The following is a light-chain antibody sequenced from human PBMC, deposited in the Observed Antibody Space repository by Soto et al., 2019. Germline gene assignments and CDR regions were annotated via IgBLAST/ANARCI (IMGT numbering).Light chain of an antibody. CDR1: QSVSSSY. V-gene: IGKV3-20*01. CDR2: GAS. Sequence: EIVLTQSPGTLSLSPGERATLSCRASQSVSSSYLAWYQQKPGQAPRLLIYGASSRATGIPDRFSGSGSGTDFPLTISRLEPDDFAVYCCQQYGSSRTFGQGTKVEIK. J-gene: IGKJ1*01. CDR3: QQYGSSRT.